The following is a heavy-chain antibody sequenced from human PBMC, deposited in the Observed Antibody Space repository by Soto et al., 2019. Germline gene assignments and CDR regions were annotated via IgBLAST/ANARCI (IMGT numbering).Heavy chain of an antibody. Sequence: QAQLVESGGGVVQPGRSLRLSCAASGFNFSIYAMHWVRQAPGKGLDWVAVISYDGSQEYYADSVKGRFTISRDNSMNTLYLRMDSLRADDTAIYYCASDVDYTPFDYWGQGTLVTVSS. D-gene: IGHD4-4*01. CDR2: ISYDGSQE. CDR1: GFNFSIYA. V-gene: IGHV3-30*03. CDR3: ASDVDYTPFDY. J-gene: IGHJ4*02.